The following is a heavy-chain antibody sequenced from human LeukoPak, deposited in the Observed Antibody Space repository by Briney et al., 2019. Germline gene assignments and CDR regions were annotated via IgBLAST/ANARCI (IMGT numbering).Heavy chain of an antibody. CDR2: IYYSGST. CDR1: GGSISSGGYS. D-gene: IGHD2-2*01. Sequence: PSETLSLTCAVSGGSISSGGYSRSWIRQPPGKGLEWIGYIYYSGSTYYNPSLKSRVTISVDTSKNQFSLKLSSVTAADTAVYYCARAPGYCSSTSCYGSGNYMDVWGKGTTVTVSS. CDR3: ARAPGYCSSTSCYGSGNYMDV. V-gene: IGHV4-30-4*07. J-gene: IGHJ6*03.